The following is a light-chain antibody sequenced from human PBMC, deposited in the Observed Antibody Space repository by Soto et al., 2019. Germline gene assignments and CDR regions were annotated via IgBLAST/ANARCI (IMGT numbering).Light chain of an antibody. CDR2: HIS. J-gene: IGKJ5*01. Sequence: EIVMTQSPATLSVSPGERATLSCRASQSVSSNLAWYQHKPGQAPRLLMYHISNRATGIPARFSGSGSGTEFTLTISSLQSEDFAVYYCQQHNDWPLTFGQGTRVE. CDR3: QQHNDWPLT. CDR1: QSVSSN. V-gene: IGKV3D-15*01.